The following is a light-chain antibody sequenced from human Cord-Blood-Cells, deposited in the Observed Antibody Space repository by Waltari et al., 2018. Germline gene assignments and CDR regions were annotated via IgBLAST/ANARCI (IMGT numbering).Light chain of an antibody. CDR1: SSDVGGYNY. V-gene: IGLV2-14*01. J-gene: IGLJ3*02. CDR2: DVS. Sequence: QSALTQPASVSGSPGQSITISCTETSSDVGGYNYVLWYQQHPGKAPKPMIYDVSKRPSGVSNRFSGSKSGNTASLTISGLQAEDEADYYCSSYTSSSTFVFGGGTKLTVL. CDR3: SSYTSSSTFV.